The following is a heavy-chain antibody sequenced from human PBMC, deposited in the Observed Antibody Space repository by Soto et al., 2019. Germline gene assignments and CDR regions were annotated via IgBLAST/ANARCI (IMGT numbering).Heavy chain of an antibody. D-gene: IGHD6-19*01. CDR2: IYNGVTT. CDR3: ATRTAVAGGWLDS. V-gene: IGHV4-39*01. Sequence: SETLSLTCTVSGDSFSSNSYLWGWVHQPPGKGLEWIGNIYNGVTTYYNPSLQSRVTISVDASKSQFSLTLSSATPADTAVYYCATRTAVAGGWLDSWGQGTLVTVFS. J-gene: IGHJ4*02. CDR1: GDSFSSNSYL.